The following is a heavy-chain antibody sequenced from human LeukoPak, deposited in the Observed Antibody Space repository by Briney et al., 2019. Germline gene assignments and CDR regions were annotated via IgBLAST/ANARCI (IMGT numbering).Heavy chain of an antibody. D-gene: IGHD6-13*01. J-gene: IGHJ6*03. CDR3: AREDYISSWYPHYYMDV. CDR2: ISTSSTYT. Sequence: GGSLRLSCAASGFTFSSYSMNWVRQAPGKGLEWVSSISTSSTYTYYADSLKGRFTISRDNAKNSLYLQLNSLKVEDTAVYYCAREDYISSWYPHYYMDVWGKGTTVTISS. V-gene: IGHV3-21*01. CDR1: GFTFSSYS.